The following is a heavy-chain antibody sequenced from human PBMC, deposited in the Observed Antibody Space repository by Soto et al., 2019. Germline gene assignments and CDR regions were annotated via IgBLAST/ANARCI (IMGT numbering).Heavy chain of an antibody. CDR2: ISGSGGST. CDR1: GFTFSSYA. V-gene: IGHV3-23*01. CDR3: AKEGPYSSSWYGEFDY. Sequence: PGGSLRLSCAASGFTFSSYAMSWVRQAPGKGLEWVSAISGSGGSTYYADSVKGRFTISRDNSKNTLYLQMNSLRAEDTAVYYCAKEGPYSSSWYGEFDYWGQGTLVTVSS. D-gene: IGHD6-13*01. J-gene: IGHJ4*02.